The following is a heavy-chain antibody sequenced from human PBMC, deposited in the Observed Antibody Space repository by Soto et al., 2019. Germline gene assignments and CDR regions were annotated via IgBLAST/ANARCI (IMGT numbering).Heavy chain of an antibody. CDR1: GFTFTTYW. CDR2: IKLEGSSL. J-gene: IGHJ6*02. CDR3: ARGLQSYYGVDV. Sequence: EVKVVESGGGLVQPGGSLRLSCAASGFTFTTYWMHWVRQVPGKGLVWVSRIKLEGSSLSYADSVKGRFTISRDNVQNTVDLPMGSLSADDTAVYSAARGLQSYYGVDVCGQSTTLTVSS. V-gene: IGHV3-74*01.